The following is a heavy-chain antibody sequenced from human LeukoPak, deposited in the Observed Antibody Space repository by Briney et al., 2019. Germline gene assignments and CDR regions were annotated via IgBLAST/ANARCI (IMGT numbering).Heavy chain of an antibody. CDR2: INPSGGST. CDR1: GYTFTGYY. D-gene: IGHD3-16*02. CDR3: ARVARDYVWGSYRTLDY. Sequence: ASVKVSCKAFGYTFTGYYMHWVRQAPGQGLEWMGIINPSGGSTSYAQKFQGRLSLTRDMSTSTDYMELSSLRSEDTAVYYCARVARDYVWGSYRTLDYWGQGTLVTVSS. J-gene: IGHJ4*02. V-gene: IGHV1-46*01.